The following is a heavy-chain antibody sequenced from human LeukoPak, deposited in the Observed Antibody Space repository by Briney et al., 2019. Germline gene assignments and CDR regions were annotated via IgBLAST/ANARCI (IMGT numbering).Heavy chain of an antibody. D-gene: IGHD2-2*03. CDR1: GGSFSGYY. Sequence: SETLSLTYAVYGGSFSGYYWSWIRQPPGKGLEWIGEINHSGSTNYNPSLKSRVTISVDTSKNQFSLKLSSVTAADTAVYYCARLDIVVVPAANHPIPWGQGTLVTVSS. CDR3: ARLDIVVVPAANHPIP. J-gene: IGHJ5*02. V-gene: IGHV4-34*01. CDR2: INHSGST.